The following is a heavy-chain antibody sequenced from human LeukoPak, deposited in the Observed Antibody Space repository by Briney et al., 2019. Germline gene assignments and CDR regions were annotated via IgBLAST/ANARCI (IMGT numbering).Heavy chain of an antibody. J-gene: IGHJ3*02. V-gene: IGHV3-30-3*01. Sequence: GRSLRLSCAASGFTFSSYAMHWVRQAPGKGLEWVAVISYDGSNKYYADSVKGRFTISRDNSKNTLYLQMNSLRAEDTAVYYCARDSRDGYNYHDAFDIWGQGTMVTVSS. CDR1: GFTFSSYA. CDR2: ISYDGSNK. CDR3: ARDSRDGYNYHDAFDI. D-gene: IGHD5-24*01.